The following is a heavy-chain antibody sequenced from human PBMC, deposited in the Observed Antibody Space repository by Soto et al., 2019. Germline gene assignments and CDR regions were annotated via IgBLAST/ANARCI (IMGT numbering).Heavy chain of an antibody. CDR1: GFTFDDYA. Sequence: PGGSLRLSCAASGFTFDDYAMHWVRQAPGKGLEWVSGISWNSGSIGYADSVKGRFTISRDNAKNSLYLQMNSLRAEDTALYYSAQAATDGDFKNNYFEYWGQGTMVTVSS. V-gene: IGHV3-9*01. J-gene: IGHJ4*02. CDR3: AQAATDGDFKNNYFEY. D-gene: IGHD4-17*01. CDR2: ISWNSGSI.